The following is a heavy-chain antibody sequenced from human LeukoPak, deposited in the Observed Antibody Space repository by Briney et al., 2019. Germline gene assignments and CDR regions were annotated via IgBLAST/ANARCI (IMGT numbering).Heavy chain of an antibody. CDR2: INSDGSST. J-gene: IGHJ5*02. CDR3: ARGGITIFGVVTNWFDP. D-gene: IGHD3-3*01. Sequence: GGSLRLSCAASGFTFSSYWMHWVRQAPGKGLVWVSRINSDGSSTSYADSVKGRFTISRDNAKNTLYLQMNSLRAEDTAVYYCARGGITIFGVVTNWFDPWGQGTLVTVSS. V-gene: IGHV3-74*01. CDR1: GFTFSSYW.